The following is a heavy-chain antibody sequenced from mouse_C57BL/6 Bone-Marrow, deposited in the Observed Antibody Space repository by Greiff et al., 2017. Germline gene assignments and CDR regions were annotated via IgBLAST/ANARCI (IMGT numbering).Heavy chain of an antibody. D-gene: IGHD2-1*01. CDR3: THYGNYPWFAY. Sequence: VQLQQSGAELVRPGASVKLSCTASGFNIKDDYMHWVKQRPEQGLEWIGWIDPENGDTEYASKFQGKATITADTSSNTAYLQLSSLTSEDTAVYYCTHYGNYPWFAYWGQGTLVTVSA. CDR1: GFNIKDDY. J-gene: IGHJ3*01. V-gene: IGHV14-4*01. CDR2: IDPENGDT.